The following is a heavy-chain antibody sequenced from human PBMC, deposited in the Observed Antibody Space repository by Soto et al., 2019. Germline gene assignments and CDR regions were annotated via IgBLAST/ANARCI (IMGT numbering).Heavy chain of an antibody. J-gene: IGHJ4*02. CDR1: GFNFSGSV. CDR2: IRSKAYSYAT. Sequence: GSLRLSCAASGFNFSGSVIHWVRQASGKGLEWVGRIRSKAYSYATAYAASVEGRFTVSRDDSKNTAYLQMNSLKSEDTAVYYCSRLVVWGQGSLVPVSS. V-gene: IGHV3-73*01. D-gene: IGHD2-15*01. CDR3: SRLVV.